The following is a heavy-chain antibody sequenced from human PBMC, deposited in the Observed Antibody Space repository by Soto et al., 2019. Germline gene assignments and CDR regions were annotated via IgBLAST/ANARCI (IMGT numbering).Heavy chain of an antibody. V-gene: IGHV1-46*01. CDR1: GYTFTSYY. CDR3: ARGLGYCSGGSCYSLDY. D-gene: IGHD2-15*01. CDR2: INPSGGST. J-gene: IGHJ4*02. Sequence: QVQLVQSGAEVKKPGASVKVSCKASGYTFTSYYMHWVRQAPGQGLEWMGIINPSGGSTSYAQKCQGRVTMTRDTSTSTVYMELSSLRSEDTAVYYCARGLGYCSGGSCYSLDYWGQGTLVTVSS.